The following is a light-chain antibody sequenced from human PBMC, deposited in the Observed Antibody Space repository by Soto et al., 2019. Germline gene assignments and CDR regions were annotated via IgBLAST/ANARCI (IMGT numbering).Light chain of an antibody. CDR2: GAS. V-gene: IGKV3-15*01. CDR1: QSVSSY. J-gene: IGKJ1*01. Sequence: IVFTQSPSTLSLSPGERATLSCRASQSVSSYLAWYQQKPGQAPRLLIYGASTRATGIPARFSGSGSGTEYTLTISSLQSEDFAVYYCQQYNNWPRTFGQGAKVDIK. CDR3: QQYNNWPRT.